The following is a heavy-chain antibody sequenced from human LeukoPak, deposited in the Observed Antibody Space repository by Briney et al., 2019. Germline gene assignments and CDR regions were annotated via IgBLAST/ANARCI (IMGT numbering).Heavy chain of an antibody. CDR2: IYYSGST. J-gene: IGHJ3*02. V-gene: IGHV4-59*08. CDR1: GGCISSYY. CDR3: ARRGYDADAFDI. Sequence: SETLSLTCTVSGGCISSYYWSWIRQPPGKGLEWFGYIYYSGSTNYNPSLKSRVTISVDTSKNQFSLKLSSVTAADTAVYYCARRGYDADAFDIWGQGTMVTVSS. D-gene: IGHD5-12*01.